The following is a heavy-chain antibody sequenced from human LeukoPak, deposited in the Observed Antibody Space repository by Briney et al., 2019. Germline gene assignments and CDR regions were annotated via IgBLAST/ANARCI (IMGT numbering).Heavy chain of an antibody. Sequence: PSETLSLTCTVSGGSISSSSYYWGWIRQPPGKGLEWIGSIYYSGSTYYNPSLKSRVTISVDTSKNQFSLKLSSVTAADTAVYYCARGYCSGGSCYFTGPKHFDCWGQGTLVTVSS. CDR3: ARGYCSGGSCYFTGPKHFDC. J-gene: IGHJ4*02. V-gene: IGHV4-39*07. CDR2: IYYSGST. CDR1: GGSISSSSYY. D-gene: IGHD2-15*01.